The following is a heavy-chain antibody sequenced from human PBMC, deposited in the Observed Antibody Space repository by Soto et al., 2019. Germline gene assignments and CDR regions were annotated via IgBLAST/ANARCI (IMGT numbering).Heavy chain of an antibody. J-gene: IGHJ5*02. V-gene: IGHV3-48*02. Sequence: GGSLRLSCAASGFTFSSYSMNWVRQAPGKGLEWVSYISSSSSTIYYADSVKGRFTISRDNAKNSLYLQMNSLRDEDTAVYYCARVDSSSWYPNWFDPWGQGTLVTVSS. D-gene: IGHD6-13*01. CDR2: ISSSSSTI. CDR3: ARVDSSSWYPNWFDP. CDR1: GFTFSSYS.